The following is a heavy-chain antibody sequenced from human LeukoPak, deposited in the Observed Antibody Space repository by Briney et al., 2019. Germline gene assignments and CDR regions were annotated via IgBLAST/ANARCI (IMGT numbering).Heavy chain of an antibody. CDR1: GFTFGSYA. Sequence: GGSLRLSCAASGFTFGSYAMSWVRQAPGKGLEWVSSISGSGDHTYYADSVKGRFTISRDNSKNTLYLQMNSLRAEDKAVYYCAKALRGSYGYDYWGQGTLVTVSS. J-gene: IGHJ4*02. CDR3: AKALRGSYGYDY. CDR2: ISGSGDHT. D-gene: IGHD5-18*01. V-gene: IGHV3-23*01.